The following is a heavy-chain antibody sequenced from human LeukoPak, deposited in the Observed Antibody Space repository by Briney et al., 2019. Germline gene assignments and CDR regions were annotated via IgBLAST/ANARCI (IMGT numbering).Heavy chain of an antibody. CDR3: AIESVWYGFDY. J-gene: IGHJ4*02. V-gene: IGHV1-46*01. CDR2: INPSGGST. Sequence: ASAKVSCKASGYTFTNYYMHWVRQTPGQGLEWMGRINPSGGSTSYAQKFQGRVTMTRDTSTSTVYMELSSLRSEDTAVYYCAIESVWYGFDYWGQGTLVTVSS. D-gene: IGHD3-16*01. CDR1: GYTFTNYY.